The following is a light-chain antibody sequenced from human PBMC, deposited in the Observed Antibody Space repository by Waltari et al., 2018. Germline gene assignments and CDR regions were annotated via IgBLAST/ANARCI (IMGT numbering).Light chain of an antibody. J-gene: IGKJ4*01. CDR2: AAS. CDR3: QQSDTTPSLT. CDR1: QSISTY. V-gene: IGKV1-39*01. Sequence: DIQMTQSPSSLSAYVGDTVTVTCRASQSISTYLNWYQQKPGKAPKLLIYAASSLQRGLPSWFSGSVARTEFTLTISSLQPENFATYYCQQSDTTPSLTVDGGTKVEMK.